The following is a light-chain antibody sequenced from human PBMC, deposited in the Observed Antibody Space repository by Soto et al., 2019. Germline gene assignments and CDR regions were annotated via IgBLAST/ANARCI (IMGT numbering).Light chain of an antibody. CDR1: QTISTA. J-gene: IGKJ1*01. V-gene: IGKV1-39*01. Sequence: DIQMTQSPSSLSASVGDRVTIICRASQTISTALKWYQQKSGKAPKFLISAASRLQSGVPSRFSGRGSGTVFTLTISSLQPEDFATYYCQQSYSTPRTFGQGTKVEIK. CDR2: AAS. CDR3: QQSYSTPRT.